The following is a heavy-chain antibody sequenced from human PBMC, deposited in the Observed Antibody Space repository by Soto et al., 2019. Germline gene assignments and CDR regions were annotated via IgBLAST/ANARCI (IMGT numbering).Heavy chain of an antibody. CDR2: MNPNSGNT. CDR3: ARGGSGWGSDYYYYMDV. D-gene: IGHD7-27*01. CDR1: GYTFTSYD. V-gene: IGHV1-8*01. Sequence: QVQLVQSGAEVKKPGASVKVSCKASGYTFTSYDINWVRQATGQGLEWMGWMNPNSGNTVYAQKFQGRVTMTRNTSISTAYMELSSLRSEDTAVYYCARGGSGWGSDYYYYMDVWGKGTTVTVSS. J-gene: IGHJ6*03.